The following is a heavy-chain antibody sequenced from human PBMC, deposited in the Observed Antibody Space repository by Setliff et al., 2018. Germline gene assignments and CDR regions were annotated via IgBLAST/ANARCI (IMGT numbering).Heavy chain of an antibody. J-gene: IGHJ5*02. CDR2: INTITGNP. V-gene: IGHV7-4-1*02. Sequence: GASVKVSCKASGYTFSSYALHWVRQAPGQGLEWMGRINTITGNPTYAQGFTGRFVFSLDTSVSTAYLQISSLKPEDTAVYYCARDLGYCSRTSCHGDWFDPWGQGTLVTVSS. CDR1: GYTFSSYA. CDR3: ARDLGYCSRTSCHGDWFDP. D-gene: IGHD2-2*01.